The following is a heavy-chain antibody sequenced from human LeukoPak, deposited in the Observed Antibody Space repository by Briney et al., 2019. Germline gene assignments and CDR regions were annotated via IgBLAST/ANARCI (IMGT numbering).Heavy chain of an antibody. CDR2: IYHSGST. J-gene: IGHJ5*02. Sequence: SETLSLTCAVSGYSISSGYYWGWIRQPPGKGLEWIGSIYHSGSTYYNPSLKSRVTISVDTSKNQFSLKLSSVTAADTAVYYCARHRRYDSPWFDPWGRGTLVTVSS. CDR3: ARHRRYDSPWFDP. CDR1: GYSISSGYY. D-gene: IGHD3-22*01. V-gene: IGHV4-38-2*01.